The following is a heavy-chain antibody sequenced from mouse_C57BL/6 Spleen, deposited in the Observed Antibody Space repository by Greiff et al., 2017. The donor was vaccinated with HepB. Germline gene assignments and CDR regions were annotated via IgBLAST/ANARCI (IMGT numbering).Heavy chain of an antibody. CDR1: GYAFSSYW. CDR2: IYPGDGDT. D-gene: IGHD2-3*01. CDR3: ARLLRPYFDV. V-gene: IGHV1-80*01. Sequence: VQVVESGAELVKPGASVKISCKASGYAFSSYWMNWVKQRPGKGLEWIGQIYPGDGDTNYNGKFKGKATLTADKSSSTAYMQLSSLTSEDSAVYFCARLLRPYFDVWGTGTTVTVSS. J-gene: IGHJ1*03.